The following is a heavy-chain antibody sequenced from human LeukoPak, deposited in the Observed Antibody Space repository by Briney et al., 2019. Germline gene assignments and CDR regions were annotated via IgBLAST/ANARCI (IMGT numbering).Heavy chain of an antibody. CDR3: ARVTQTDYDFDY. Sequence: GASVKVSCKASGYTLTSYEINWVRQATGQGLEWMGWMNPDSGNTGYAQKFQGRVTMTRNTSISTAYMQLSSLRSEDTAVYYCARVTQTDYDFDYWGQGTLVTVSS. J-gene: IGHJ4*02. D-gene: IGHD4-17*01. V-gene: IGHV1-8*01. CDR2: MNPDSGNT. CDR1: GYTLTSYE.